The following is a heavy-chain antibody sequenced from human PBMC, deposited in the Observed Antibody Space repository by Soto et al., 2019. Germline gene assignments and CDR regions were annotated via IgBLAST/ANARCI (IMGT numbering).Heavy chain of an antibody. CDR3: ARRSGRGFDY. Sequence: QVQLQESGPGLVKPSETLSLTCTVSGGSISSYYWSWIRQPPGKGLEWIGYIFYSGSTNYNPSLKSRVTTSLDTSNTQFSLKLRSVTAADTAVYYCARRSGRGFDYWGQGTLVTVSS. CDR2: IFYSGST. V-gene: IGHV4-59*08. J-gene: IGHJ4*02. CDR1: GGSISSYY.